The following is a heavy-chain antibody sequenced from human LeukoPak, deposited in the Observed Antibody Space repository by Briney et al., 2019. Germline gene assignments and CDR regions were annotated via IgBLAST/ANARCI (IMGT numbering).Heavy chain of an antibody. CDR2: ISYDGSNE. CDR3: ARAYSSTWYDSPLDY. J-gene: IGHJ4*02. Sequence: PGRSLRLSCAASGFTFSSHVMHWVRQAPGKGLEWVAVISYDGSNEYYGDSVKGRFTISRENAKNSFYLQMNSLRAGDTAVYYCARAYSSTWYDSPLDYWGQGTLVTVSS. V-gene: IGHV3-30*03. CDR1: GFTFSSHV. D-gene: IGHD6-13*01.